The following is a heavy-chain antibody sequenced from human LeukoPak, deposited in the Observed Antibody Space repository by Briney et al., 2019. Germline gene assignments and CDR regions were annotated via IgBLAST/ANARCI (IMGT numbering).Heavy chain of an antibody. J-gene: IGHJ4*02. CDR1: GGSFSGYY. Sequence: SETLSLTCAVYGGSFSGYYWSWIRQPPGKGLEWIGEINHSGSTNYNPSLKSRVTISVDTSKNQFSLKLSSVTAADTAVYYCARESSGGISRPLDYWGQGTLVTVSS. D-gene: IGHD2-15*01. CDR2: INHSGST. V-gene: IGHV4-34*01. CDR3: ARESSGGISRPLDY.